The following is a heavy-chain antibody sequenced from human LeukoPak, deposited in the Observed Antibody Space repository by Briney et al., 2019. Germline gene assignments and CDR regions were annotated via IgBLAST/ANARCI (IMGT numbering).Heavy chain of an antibody. Sequence: ASVKVSCKASGYTFISYYMHWVRQAPGQGLEWMGIINPSGGSTSYAQKFQGSVTMTRDTSTSTAYMELSSLRSEDTAVYYCARDQRYLSSSWTRPRGMDVWGQGTTVTVSS. CDR1: GYTFISYY. CDR3: ARDQRYLSSSWTRPRGMDV. CDR2: INPSGGST. D-gene: IGHD6-13*01. J-gene: IGHJ6*02. V-gene: IGHV1-46*01.